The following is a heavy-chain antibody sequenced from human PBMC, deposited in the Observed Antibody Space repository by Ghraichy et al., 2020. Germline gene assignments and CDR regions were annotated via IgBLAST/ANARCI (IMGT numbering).Heavy chain of an antibody. V-gene: IGHV3-53*01. CDR2: IYGAGST. Sequence: GGSLTLSCAASGFTVISSYMAWVRLAPGKGLEWVSSIYGAGSTFHADSVKGRFTISRDNSKNTLYLQLNSLRAEDTAVYYCARASTGGGNNGIFDYWGQGTQVTVSA. CDR3: ARASTGGGNNGIFDY. CDR1: GFTVISSY. J-gene: IGHJ4*02. D-gene: IGHD3-16*01.